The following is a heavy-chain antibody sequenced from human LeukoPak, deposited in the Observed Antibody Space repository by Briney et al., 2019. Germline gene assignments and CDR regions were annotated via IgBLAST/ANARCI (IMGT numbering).Heavy chain of an antibody. Sequence: PGGSLRLSCAASGFTFSSYSMNWVRQAPGKGLEWVANIKQDGGAMYYVDSVKGRFTVSRDNAKNSLYLQMNSLRAEDTAVYYCARDLSSTSSYAMDVWGQGTTVTVSS. J-gene: IGHJ6*02. CDR3: ARDLSSTSSYAMDV. D-gene: IGHD2-2*01. CDR1: GFTFSSYS. V-gene: IGHV3-7*05. CDR2: IKQDGGAM.